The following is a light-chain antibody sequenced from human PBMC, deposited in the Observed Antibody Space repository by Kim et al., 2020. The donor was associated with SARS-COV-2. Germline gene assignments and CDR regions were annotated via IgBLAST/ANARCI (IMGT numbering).Light chain of an antibody. CDR2: YDI. CDR1: NIESKS. Sequence: APGKTARITCGGINIESKSIHWYQQKPGQAPVVVIYYDIDRSSGTPERSFGSNSGKSATLTISRVEAGDEADYYCQVWDTGTDQGVFGGGIQLTV. J-gene: IGLJ3*02. V-gene: IGLV3-21*04. CDR3: QVWDTGTDQGV.